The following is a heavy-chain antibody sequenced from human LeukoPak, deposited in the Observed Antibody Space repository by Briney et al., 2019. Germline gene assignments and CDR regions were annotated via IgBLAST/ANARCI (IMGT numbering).Heavy chain of an antibody. CDR3: ARDRPYIAVAGTFGAFDI. CDR1: GYTFTGYY. J-gene: IGHJ3*02. V-gene: IGHV1-69*13. Sequence: ASVKVSCKASGYTFTGYYMHWVRQAPGQGLEWMGGIIPIFGTANYAQKFLGRVTITADESTSTAYMELSSLRSEDTAVYYCARDRPYIAVAGTFGAFDIWGQGTMVTVSS. CDR2: IIPIFGTA. D-gene: IGHD6-19*01.